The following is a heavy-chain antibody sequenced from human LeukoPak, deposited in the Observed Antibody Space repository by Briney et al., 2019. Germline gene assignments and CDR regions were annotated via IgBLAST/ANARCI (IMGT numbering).Heavy chain of an antibody. D-gene: IGHD1/OR15-1a*01. CDR1: GFTFSTYW. J-gene: IGHJ4*02. CDR3: TRDNNNLFDY. CDR2: INPGGSDK. V-gene: IGHV3-7*01. Sequence: PGGSLRLSCAASGFTFSTYWMSWVRQAPGKGLEWVANINPGGSDKYYVDSVRGRFTISRDNAENSLYLQVNSLRAEDTAVYYCTRDNNNLFDYWGQRTLVTVSS.